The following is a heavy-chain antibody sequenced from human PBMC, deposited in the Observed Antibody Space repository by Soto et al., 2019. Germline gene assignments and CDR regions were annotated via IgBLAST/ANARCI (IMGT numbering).Heavy chain of an antibody. CDR3: ARESGYDWHFDF. D-gene: IGHD5-12*01. CDR2: IKQDGSEK. J-gene: IGHJ4*02. Sequence: PGGSLRLSCEGSGFTFRGYWMSWVRQAPGKGLEWVANIKQDGSEKVYVDSVKGRFTISRDNGKNSLYLQMNSLKVEDTAIYYCARESGYDWHFDFWGRGTLVTVSS. CDR1: GFTFRGYW. V-gene: IGHV3-7*03.